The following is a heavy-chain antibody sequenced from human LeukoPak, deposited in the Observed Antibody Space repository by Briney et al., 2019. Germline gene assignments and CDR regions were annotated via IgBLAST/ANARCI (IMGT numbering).Heavy chain of an antibody. J-gene: IGHJ3*02. CDR3: AKDGVGSNDFHAFDK. CDR1: GFTFSNFG. D-gene: IGHD2-8*01. Sequence: PGGSLRLSCTTSGFTFSNFGMHWVRQAPGKGLEWVALIWYHGNKEIYADSVKGRFTVSRDNSKNMLYLQMSSLRPEDTAVYYCAKDGVGSNDFHAFDKWGQGTVVTVAS. V-gene: IGHV3-30*02. CDR2: IWYHGNKE.